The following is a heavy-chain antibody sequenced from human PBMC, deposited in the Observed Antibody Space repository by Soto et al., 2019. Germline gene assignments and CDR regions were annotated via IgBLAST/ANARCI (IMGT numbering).Heavy chain of an antibody. J-gene: IGHJ4*02. Sequence: PRGSLRPSCEASGFTFIGYWMSFCRHAPGKGLEWVADIKHDGSVQYYVDSVKGRLTISRDNAKKQLYLQMNGLRAEDTALYYCARAPYSNAWYRFDLWGQGTLVTVS. D-gene: IGHD4-4*01. CDR1: GFTFIGYW. CDR2: IKHDGSVQ. V-gene: IGHV3-7*03. CDR3: ARAPYSNAWYRFDL.